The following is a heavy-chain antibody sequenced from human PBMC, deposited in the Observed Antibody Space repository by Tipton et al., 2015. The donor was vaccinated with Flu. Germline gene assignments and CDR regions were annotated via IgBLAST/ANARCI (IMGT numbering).Heavy chain of an antibody. Sequence: LRLSCTVSGDSISNYYWGWIRQPAGKGLQWIGRIYTSGSTDYNPSLKGRVTMSVDTSRNQFSLRLSSVTAADTAVYYCATEFRPPSHSGSRSSAFDIWGQGTMVTVSS. CDR1: GDSISNYY. CDR3: ATEFRPPSHSGSRSSAFDI. V-gene: IGHV4-4*07. J-gene: IGHJ3*02. CDR2: IYTSGST. D-gene: IGHD3-10*01.